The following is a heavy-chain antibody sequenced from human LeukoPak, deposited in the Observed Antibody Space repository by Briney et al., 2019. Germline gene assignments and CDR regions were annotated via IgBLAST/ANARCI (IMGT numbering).Heavy chain of an antibody. V-gene: IGHV4-59*01. D-gene: IGHD5-12*01. CDR3: ARDRRFGGYNAFDI. Sequence: SETLSLTCTVSGGSISSYYWSWIRQPPGKGLGWIGYIYYSGSTNYNPSLKSRVTISVDTSKNQFSLKLSSVTAADTAVYYCARDRRFGGYNAFDIWGQGTMVTVSS. CDR2: IYYSGST. J-gene: IGHJ3*02. CDR1: GGSISSYY.